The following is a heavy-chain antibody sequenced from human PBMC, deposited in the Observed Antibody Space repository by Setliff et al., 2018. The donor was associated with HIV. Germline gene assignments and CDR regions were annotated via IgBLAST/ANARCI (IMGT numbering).Heavy chain of an antibody. CDR1: GFIVTDYG. D-gene: IGHD2-2*03. CDR3: AKVDNGHCLSNSCRDFDY. CDR2: MFYNGKAE. V-gene: IGHV3-30*02. Sequence: PGGSLRLSCAASGFIVTDYGMTWVRQAPGKGPEWVTFMFYNGKAEEYADSVRGRFTISRDNSKNTLYLQMNSLRPEDTAVYYCAKVDNGHCLSNSCRDFDYWGQGTLVTVSS. J-gene: IGHJ4*02.